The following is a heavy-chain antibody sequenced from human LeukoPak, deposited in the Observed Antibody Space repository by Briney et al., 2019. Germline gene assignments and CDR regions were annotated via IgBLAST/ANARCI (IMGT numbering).Heavy chain of an antibody. D-gene: IGHD2-15*01. CDR3: SRGGYWRFDY. J-gene: IGHJ4*02. CDR1: CGSFSGYY. CDR2: INHRGNA. V-gene: IGHV4-34*01. Sequence: SETLSLTCAVYCGSFSGYYWSWIRQPPGKGLEWIGEINHRGNANYNPSLKSRVIISVDTSKNQFSLKLNSITAADTAVYYCSRGGYWRFDYWDQGTLVTVSS.